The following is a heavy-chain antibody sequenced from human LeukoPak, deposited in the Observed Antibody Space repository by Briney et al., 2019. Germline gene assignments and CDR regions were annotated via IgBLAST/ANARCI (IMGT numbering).Heavy chain of an antibody. CDR3: ARVSVGSSWYWGIDY. J-gene: IGHJ4*02. D-gene: IGHD6-13*01. Sequence: GASVKVSCKASGGTFSSYAISWVRQAPGQGLEWMGGIIPIFGTANYAQKFQGRVTITADESTSTAYMELSSLRSEDTAVYYCARVSVGSSWYWGIDYWGQGTLVTVSS. V-gene: IGHV1-69*13. CDR1: GGTFSSYA. CDR2: IIPIFGTA.